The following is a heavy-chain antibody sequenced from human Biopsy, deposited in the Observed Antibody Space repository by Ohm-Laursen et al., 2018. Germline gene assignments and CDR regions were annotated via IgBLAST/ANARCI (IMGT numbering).Heavy chain of an antibody. V-gene: IGHV3-11*01. Sequence: SLRLSCTASGFTFSGHHMAWVRQAPGKGLEWLSYISSSGATIKYADSVKGRFTISRDNAKNSLYLRMNSLRAEDTAVYFCARARDDFVVVPAAFFDFWGQGTLVTVSS. D-gene: IGHD2-15*01. CDR2: ISSSGATI. J-gene: IGHJ4*02. CDR1: GFTFSGHH. CDR3: ARARDDFVVVPAAFFDF.